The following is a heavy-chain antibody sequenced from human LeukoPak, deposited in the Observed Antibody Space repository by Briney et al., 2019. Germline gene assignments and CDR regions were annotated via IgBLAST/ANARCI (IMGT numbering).Heavy chain of an antibody. J-gene: IGHJ4*02. CDR3: ARESNGDGFDPDY. CDR2: ISSSGTTK. Sequence: GGSLRLSCAASGFTFSSYGMHWVRQAPGKGLEWVSYISSSGTTKKYADSVKGRFTISRDNAKNSLYLQMNSLRAEDTAVYYCARESNGDGFDPDYWGQGTLVTVSS. D-gene: IGHD7-27*01. CDR1: GFTFSSYG. V-gene: IGHV3-48*04.